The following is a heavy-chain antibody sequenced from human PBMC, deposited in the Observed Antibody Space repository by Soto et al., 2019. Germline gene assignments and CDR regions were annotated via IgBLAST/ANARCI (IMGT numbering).Heavy chain of an antibody. Sequence: GGPLRPSGAASGCIFSDPTIRWVRQAARKGLEWLGRMRCKANTCATSLAAAVKGRFTISRDDSKNTAYLQMNSLNIEGTAVYYCTRQWLLWGPFDYWGHGSLVPVPQ. CDR2: MRCKANTCAT. CDR1: GCIFSDPT. D-gene: IGHD3-3*01. V-gene: IGHV3-73*01. J-gene: IGHJ4*01. CDR3: TRQWLLWGPFDY.